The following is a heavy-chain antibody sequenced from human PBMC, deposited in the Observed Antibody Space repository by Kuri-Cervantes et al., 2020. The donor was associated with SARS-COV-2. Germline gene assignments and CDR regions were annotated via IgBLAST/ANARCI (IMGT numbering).Heavy chain of an antibody. CDR3: ARGVGYSGYDSSGFDP. CDR2: IKEDGSAQ. D-gene: IGHD5-12*01. V-gene: IGHV3-7*01. Sequence: GESLKISCRVSGFSFNNYWMSWVRQAPGKGLEWVANIKEDGSAQYYADSVKGRFSISRDNARNSLYLQMSSLRVGDTAVYYCARGVGYSGYDSSGFDPWGQGTLVTVSS. J-gene: IGHJ5*02. CDR1: GFSFNNYW.